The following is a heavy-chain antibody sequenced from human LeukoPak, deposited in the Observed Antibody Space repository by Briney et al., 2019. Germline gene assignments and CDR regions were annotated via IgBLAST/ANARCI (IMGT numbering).Heavy chain of an antibody. CDR1: GFTHRSYT. D-gene: IGHD1-1*01. CDR3: ARALTTLAYEGY. V-gene: IGHV3-21*01. Sequence: SLRLSCAASGFTHRSYTMHWIRQAPGKGLEWVSSISGSNSYIFYADSVKGRFTVSRDNAKDTLYLQMNSLRGEDTAVYYCARALTTLAYEGYGGQGPLVTVS. J-gene: IGHJ4*02. CDR2: ISGSNSYI.